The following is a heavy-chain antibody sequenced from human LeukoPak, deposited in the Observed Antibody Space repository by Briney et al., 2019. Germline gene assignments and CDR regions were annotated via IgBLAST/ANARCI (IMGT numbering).Heavy chain of an antibody. CDR2: NSYSGGA. CDR1: GVSISSYY. D-gene: IGHD6-25*01. Sequence: PSETLSLTCSVSGVSISSYYWSWIRQSPGKGLEWIGYNSYSGGANYNPSLKSRVIISLDTPKNQFSLQLSSVTAADTAVYYCVRGERLGGDYWGHGILVTVSS. CDR3: VRGERLGGDY. V-gene: IGHV4-59*01. J-gene: IGHJ4*01.